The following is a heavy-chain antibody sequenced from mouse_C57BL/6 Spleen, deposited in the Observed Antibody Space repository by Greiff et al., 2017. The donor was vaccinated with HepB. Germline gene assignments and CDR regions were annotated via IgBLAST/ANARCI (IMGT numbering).Heavy chain of an antibody. CDR2: IHPNSGST. V-gene: IGHV1-64*01. D-gene: IGHD1-1*01. Sequence: VQLQQSGAELVKPGASVKLSCKASGYTFTSYWMHWVKQRPGQGLEWIGMIHPNSGSTNYNEKFKSKATLTVDKSSSTAYMQLSSLTSEDSAVYYCADDGSSYDAMDYWGQGTSVTVSS. J-gene: IGHJ4*01. CDR3: ADDGSSYDAMDY. CDR1: GYTFTSYW.